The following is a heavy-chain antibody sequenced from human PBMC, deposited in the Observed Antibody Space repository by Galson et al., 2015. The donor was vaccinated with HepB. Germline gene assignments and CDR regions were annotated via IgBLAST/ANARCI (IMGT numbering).Heavy chain of an antibody. V-gene: IGHV1-8*01. Sequence: SVKVSCKASGYTFTSYDINWVRQATGQGLEWMGWMNPNSGNTGYAQKFQGRVTMTRNTSISTAYMELSSLRSEDTAVYYCARGFDYGVDSDYWGQGTLVTVSS. J-gene: IGHJ4*02. CDR2: MNPNSGNT. CDR1: GYTFTSYD. CDR3: ARGFDYGVDSDY. D-gene: IGHD4-17*01.